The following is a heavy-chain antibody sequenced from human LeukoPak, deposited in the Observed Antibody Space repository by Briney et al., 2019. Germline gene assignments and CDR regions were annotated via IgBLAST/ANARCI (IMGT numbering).Heavy chain of an antibody. CDR2: ISSDGTTT. Sequence: GGSLRLSCAASAFTFSRYWMHWVRQTPGEGRVWVSRISSDGTTTTYADSVKGRFTISRDNARNTLYLQMNSLRAEDTAVYYCARFAYDSGSLSWGQGALVTVSS. D-gene: IGHD3-10*01. J-gene: IGHJ5*02. CDR3: ARFAYDSGSLS. V-gene: IGHV3-74*01. CDR1: AFTFSRYW.